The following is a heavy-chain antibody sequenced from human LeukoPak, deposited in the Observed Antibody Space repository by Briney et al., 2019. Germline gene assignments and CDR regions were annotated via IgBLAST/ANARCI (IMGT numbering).Heavy chain of an antibody. CDR1: GYTFTSYG. J-gene: IGHJ5*02. V-gene: IGHV1-18*01. D-gene: IGHD1-26*01. Sequence: GASVKVFCKASGYTFTSYGISWVRQAPGQGLEWMGWISAYNGNTNYAQKLQGRVTMTTDTSTSTAYMELRSLRSDDTAVYYCARKWIVGATFGFDPWGQGTLVTVSS. CDR2: ISAYNGNT. CDR3: ARKWIVGATFGFDP.